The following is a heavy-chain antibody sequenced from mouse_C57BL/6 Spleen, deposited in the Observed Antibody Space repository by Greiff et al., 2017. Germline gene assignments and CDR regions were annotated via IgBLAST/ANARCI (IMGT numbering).Heavy chain of an antibody. CDR3: ARYPYYYGSSYGNAMDY. D-gene: IGHD1-1*01. CDR2: ILPGSGST. J-gene: IGHJ4*01. V-gene: IGHV1-9*01. CDR1: GYTFTGYW. Sequence: QVQLQQSGAELMKPGASVKLSCKATGYTFTGYWIEWVKQRPGHGLEWIGEILPGSGSTNYNEKFKGKATFTADTSSNTAYMQLSSLTTEDSAIYYCARYPYYYGSSYGNAMDYWGQGTSVTVSS.